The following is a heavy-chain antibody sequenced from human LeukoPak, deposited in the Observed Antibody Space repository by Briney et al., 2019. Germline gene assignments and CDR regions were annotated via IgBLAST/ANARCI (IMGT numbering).Heavy chain of an antibody. D-gene: IGHD2-2*01. J-gene: IGHJ4*02. CDR1: GGSISSYY. V-gene: IGHV4-59*01. CDR2: IYYSGST. Sequence: PSETLSLTCTVSGGSISSYYWSWIRQPPGKGLEWIGYIYYSGSTNYNPSLKSRVTISVDTSKNQFSLKLSSVTAADTAVYYCARHAPRDPFDYWGQGTLVTVSS. CDR3: ARHAPRDPFDY.